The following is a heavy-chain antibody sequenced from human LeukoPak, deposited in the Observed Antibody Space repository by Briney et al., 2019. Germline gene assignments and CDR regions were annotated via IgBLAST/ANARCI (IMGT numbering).Heavy chain of an antibody. Sequence: GGPLRLSCAASGFTFSSYDMHWVRQGTGKGLEWVSAIGTAGDTYYPGSVKGRFTTSRENAKNSLYLQMNSLRVGDTAVYYCARGRGWGTFDIWGQGTMVTVSS. CDR2: IGTAGDT. J-gene: IGHJ3*02. CDR1: GFTFSSYD. D-gene: IGHD3-10*01. V-gene: IGHV3-13*04. CDR3: ARGRGWGTFDI.